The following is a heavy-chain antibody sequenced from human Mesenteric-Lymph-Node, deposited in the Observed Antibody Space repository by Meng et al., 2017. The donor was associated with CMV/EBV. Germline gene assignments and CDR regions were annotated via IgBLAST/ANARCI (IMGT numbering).Heavy chain of an antibody. CDR1: GFSFSYYG. CDR3: ARGSCYNGVCAYYFDI. J-gene: IGHJ4*02. D-gene: IGHD2-8*01. V-gene: IGHV3-30*02. Sequence: SGFSFSYYGMHWVRQAPGKGLEWVAFIRYDGSQTYYLDSVKGRFIISRDNSNNTVSLQMNSLKAEDTAVYFCARGSCYNGVCAYYFDIWGQGTLVTVSS. CDR2: IRYDGSQT.